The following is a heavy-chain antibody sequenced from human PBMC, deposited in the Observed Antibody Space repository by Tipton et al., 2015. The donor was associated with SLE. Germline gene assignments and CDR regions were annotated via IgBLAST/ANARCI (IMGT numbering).Heavy chain of an antibody. CDR3: VKEKHIVTGYSYFQY. CDR2: ISGTGGVK. Sequence: SLRLSCAASGFTFTTFAMSWVRQAPGKGLEWVAGISGTGGVKYYTDSVKGRFTISRDNALNTVYLAMNSLRAEDTAVFYCVKEKHIVTGYSYFQYWGRGTLVTVSS. V-gene: IGHV3-23*01. J-gene: IGHJ1*01. D-gene: IGHD3-9*01. CDR1: GFTFTTFA.